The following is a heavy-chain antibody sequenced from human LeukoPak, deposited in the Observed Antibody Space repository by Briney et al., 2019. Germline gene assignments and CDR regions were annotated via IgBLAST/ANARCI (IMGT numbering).Heavy chain of an antibody. CDR2: IYHSGST. J-gene: IGHJ4*02. V-gene: IGHV4-30-2*01. Sequence: SQTLSLTCAVSGGSISSGGYSWSWIRQPPGKGLEWIGYIYHSGSTYYNPSLKSRATISVDRSKNQFSLKLSSVTAADTAVYYCARENGNFYYLDYWGQGTLVTVSS. CDR3: ARENGNFYYLDY. CDR1: GGSISSGGYS. D-gene: IGHD1-1*01.